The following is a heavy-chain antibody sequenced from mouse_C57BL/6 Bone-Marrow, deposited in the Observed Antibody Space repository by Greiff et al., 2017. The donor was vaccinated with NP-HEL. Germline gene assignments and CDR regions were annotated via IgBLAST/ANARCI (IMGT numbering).Heavy chain of an antibody. CDR1: GYTFTNYW. D-gene: IGHD1-1*01. CDR3: AREGDYYGSSYNY. CDR2: IYPGGGYT. Sequence: QVQLQQSGAELVRPGPSVKMSCKASGYTFTNYWIGWAKQRPGHGLEWIGDIYPGGGYTNYNEKFKGKATLTADKSSSTAYMQFSSLTSEDSAIYYCAREGDYYGSSYNYWGQGTTLTVSS. V-gene: IGHV1-63*01. J-gene: IGHJ2*01.